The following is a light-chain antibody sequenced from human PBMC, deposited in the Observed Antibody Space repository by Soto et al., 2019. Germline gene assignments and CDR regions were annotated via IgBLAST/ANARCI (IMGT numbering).Light chain of an antibody. CDR2: DAS. Sequence: DIQMTQSPSSLSASLGDRVTITCRASQTIGTYVNWYRQKSGAAPDLIIYDASTLQSGVPSRFIGGSSGTDFTLTISSLQLDDVATYYCQQSYNTPLTFGQGTKVNIK. CDR3: QQSYNTPLT. V-gene: IGKV1-39*01. CDR1: QTIGTY. J-gene: IGKJ1*01.